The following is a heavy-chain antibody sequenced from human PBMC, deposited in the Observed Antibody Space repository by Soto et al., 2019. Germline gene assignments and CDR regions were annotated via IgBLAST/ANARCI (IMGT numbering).Heavy chain of an antibody. D-gene: IGHD1-1*01. J-gene: IGHJ6*02. Sequence: PGGSLRPSCAASGFTFSKAWMSWFRQAPGKGLEWFGRIKSKTDGGTTDYAAPVKGRFTISRDDSKNTLYLQMNSLKTEDTAVYYCTRVQAYYDYGMDVWGQGTTVTVSS. CDR1: GFTFSKAW. CDR2: IKSKTDGGTT. CDR3: TRVQAYYDYGMDV. V-gene: IGHV3-15*01.